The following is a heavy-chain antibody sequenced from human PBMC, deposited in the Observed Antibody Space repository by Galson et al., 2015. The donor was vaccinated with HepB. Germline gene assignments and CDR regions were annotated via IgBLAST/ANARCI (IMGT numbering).Heavy chain of an antibody. V-gene: IGHV6-1*01. Sequence: CAISGDSVSSTSAAWNWIRQSPSRGLEWLGRTYYRSKWYNDYAVSVKSRITINPDTSKNQFSLQLNSVTPEDTAVYYCAKFTGVIDAFDIWGQATMVTVSS. D-gene: IGHD2-21*01. CDR3: AKFTGVIDAFDI. CDR1: GDSVSSTSAA. J-gene: IGHJ3*02. CDR2: TYYRSKWYN.